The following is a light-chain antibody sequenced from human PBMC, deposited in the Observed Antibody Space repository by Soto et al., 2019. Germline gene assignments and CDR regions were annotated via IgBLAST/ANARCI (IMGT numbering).Light chain of an antibody. CDR1: QTISTY. V-gene: IGKV1-39*01. CDR3: QQSYSTPLT. CDR2: AAS. Sequence: DLQMTQSPSALSASVGDRVTITCRASQTISTYLNWYQQKPGKAPNLLIYAASSLQSGVSSRFSGSGSGTDFPLTISSLQPEDFATYYCQQSYSTPLTFGGGTNVEIK. J-gene: IGKJ4*01.